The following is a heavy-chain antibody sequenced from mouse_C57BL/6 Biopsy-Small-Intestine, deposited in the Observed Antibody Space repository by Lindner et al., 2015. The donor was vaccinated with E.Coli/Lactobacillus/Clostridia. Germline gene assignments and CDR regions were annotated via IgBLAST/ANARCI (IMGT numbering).Heavy chain of an antibody. J-gene: IGHJ3*01. V-gene: IGHV5-6*01. D-gene: IGHD4-1*01. CDR2: ITDGGAST. CDR3: SKELTGAAY. CDR1: GFTFSTYG. Sequence: VQLQESGGDLVKPGGSLKLSCAASGFTFSTYGMSWVRQTPDKRLEWVATITDGGASTYYPDSVKGRFTISRDNAMNTLYLQMISPKSEDTAMYYCSKELTGAAYWGQGTLVTVSA.